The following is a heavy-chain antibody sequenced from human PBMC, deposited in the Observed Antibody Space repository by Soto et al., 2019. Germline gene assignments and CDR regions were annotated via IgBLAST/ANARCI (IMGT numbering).Heavy chain of an antibody. J-gene: IGHJ4*02. CDR3: AANPRHDTDQLWTY. CDR2: TYPGDSAT. Sequence: GESLKISCKTSGFAFSNYWVGWVRQMPGKGFEWMGITYPGDSATKYSPSFQGHVTISSDKSTNTAYLQWSSLRASDTAIYFCAANPRHDTDQLWTYWVQGTMVTVSS. V-gene: IGHV5-51*01. CDR1: GFAFSNYW. D-gene: IGHD3-16*01.